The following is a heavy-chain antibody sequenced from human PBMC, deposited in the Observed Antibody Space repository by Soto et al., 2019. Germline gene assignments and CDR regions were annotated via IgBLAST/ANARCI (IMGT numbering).Heavy chain of an antibody. J-gene: IGHJ4*02. CDR3: ARDLSPRGYSYGYCAY. D-gene: IGHD5-18*01. CDR2: INAGNGNT. CDR1: GYSFTNYV. Sequence: ASVKVSCKASGYSFTNYVIYWVRQAPGQRLEWMGWINAGNGNTKYSQKFQGRVTITRDTSATTAYMELSSLRSDDTAVYYCARDLSPRGYSYGYCAYWGQGTLVTVSS. V-gene: IGHV1-3*01.